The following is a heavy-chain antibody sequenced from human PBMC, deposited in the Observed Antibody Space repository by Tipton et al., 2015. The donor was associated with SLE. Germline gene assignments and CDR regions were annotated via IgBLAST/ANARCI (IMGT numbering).Heavy chain of an antibody. CDR3: ARDSAVEGGTWFAS. CDR2: IYYSGST. V-gene: IGHV4-30-4*08. CDR1: GSSVSSGDYY. D-gene: IGHD3-16*01. J-gene: IGHJ5*01. Sequence: TLSLTCNVSGSSVSSGDYYWSWIRQPPGKGLEWIGYIYYSGSTNYNPFLRSRVTISLDTSKNQFSLRLSSVTVADTAVYYCARDSAVEGGTWFASWGQGTLVTASS.